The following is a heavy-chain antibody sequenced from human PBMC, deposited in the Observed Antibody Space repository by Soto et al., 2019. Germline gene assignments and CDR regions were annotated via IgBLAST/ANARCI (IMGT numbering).Heavy chain of an antibody. V-gene: IGHV4-31*03. CDR2: IYYSGST. D-gene: IGHD2-2*01. CDR3: ARGGGYCSSTSCYGEPYYYYMDV. CDR1: GGSISSGGYY. Sequence: QVQLQESGPGLVKPSQTLSLTCTVSGGSISSGGYYWSWIRQHPGKGLEWIGYIYYSGSTYYNTSHKSRVTISVDTSKNQFSLKLSSVTAADTAVYYCARGGGYCSSTSCYGEPYYYYMDVWGKGTTVTVSS. J-gene: IGHJ6*03.